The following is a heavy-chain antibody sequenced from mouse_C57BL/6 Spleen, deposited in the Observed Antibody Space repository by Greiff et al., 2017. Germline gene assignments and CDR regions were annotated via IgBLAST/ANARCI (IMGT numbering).Heavy chain of an antibody. V-gene: IGHV2-2*01. CDR1: GFSLTSYG. J-gene: IGHJ4*01. CDR3: ARKINYGYEENEAMDY. Sequence: VQLQQSGPGLVQPSQSLSITCTVSGFSLTSYGVHWVRQSPGKGLEWLGVIWSGGSTDYNAAFISRLSISKDNSTSQVFFKMNSLQADDTAIYCCARKINYGYEENEAMDYWSQGTSVTVSS. CDR2: IWSGGST. D-gene: IGHD2-2*01.